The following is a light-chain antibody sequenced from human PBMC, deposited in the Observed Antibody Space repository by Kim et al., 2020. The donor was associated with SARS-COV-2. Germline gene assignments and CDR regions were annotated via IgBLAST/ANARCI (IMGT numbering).Light chain of an antibody. V-gene: IGLV3-1*01. Sequence: SYELTQPPSVSVSPGQTASITCSGDKLGDKYACWYQQKPGQSPVLVIYQDSKRPSGIPERFSGSNSGNTATLTISGTQAMDEADYYCQAWDSSTASSVV. CDR2: QDS. CDR1: KLGDKY. J-gene: IGLJ2*01. CDR3: QAWDSSTASSVV.